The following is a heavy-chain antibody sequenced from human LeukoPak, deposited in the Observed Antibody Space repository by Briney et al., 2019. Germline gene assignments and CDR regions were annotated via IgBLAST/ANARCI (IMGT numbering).Heavy chain of an antibody. CDR3: ARDQEGFDY. Sequence: ASVKVSCKASGYTFANNYLHWVRQAPGQGLEWMGMIYPRDGSTSYAQNFQGRVTVTRDTSTTTVHMELRGLRSEDTAVYYCARDQEGFDYWGQGTVVTVSS. J-gene: IGHJ4*02. V-gene: IGHV1-46*01. CDR2: IYPRDGST. CDR1: GYTFANNY.